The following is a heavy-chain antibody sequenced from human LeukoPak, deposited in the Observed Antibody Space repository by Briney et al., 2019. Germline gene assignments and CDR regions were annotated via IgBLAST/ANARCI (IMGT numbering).Heavy chain of an antibody. J-gene: IGHJ5*02. CDR2: ASAYNGNT. Sequence: ASVKVSCKASGYTFTSYGMSWVRQAPGQGLERMGWASAYNGNTNYAQKLQGRVTMTTDTSTSTAYMELRSLRSDDTAVYYCARDARQRGSPFDPWGQGTLVTVSS. CDR1: GYTFTSYG. D-gene: IGHD5-12*01. V-gene: IGHV1-18*01. CDR3: ARDARQRGSPFDP.